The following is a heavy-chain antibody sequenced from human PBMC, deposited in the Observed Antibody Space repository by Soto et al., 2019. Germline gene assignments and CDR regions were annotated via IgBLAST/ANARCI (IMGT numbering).Heavy chain of an antibody. CDR1: GFTFSSYA. V-gene: IGHV3-30-3*01. CDR2: ISYDGSNK. J-gene: IGHJ4*02. Sequence: QVQLVESGGGVVQPGRSLRLSCAASGFTFSSYAMHWVRQAPGKGLERVAVISYDGSNKYYADSVKGRFTISRDNSKNTLYLQMNSLRAEDTAVYYCARDWHDYVWGSYRGPFDYWGQGTLVTVSS. D-gene: IGHD3-16*02. CDR3: ARDWHDYVWGSYRGPFDY.